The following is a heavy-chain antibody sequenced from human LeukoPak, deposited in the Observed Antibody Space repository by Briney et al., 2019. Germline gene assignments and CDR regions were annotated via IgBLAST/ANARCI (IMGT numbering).Heavy chain of an antibody. J-gene: IGHJ6*02. Sequence: GGSLRLSCAASGFTFSSYAMHWVRQAPGKGLEWVAVISYDGSNKYYADSVKGRFTISRDNSKNTLYLQMNSLRAEDTAVYYCARVETLYYGMDVWGQGTTVTVSS. D-gene: IGHD4-23*01. CDR1: GFTFSSYA. CDR2: ISYDGSNK. V-gene: IGHV3-30-3*01. CDR3: ARVETLYYGMDV.